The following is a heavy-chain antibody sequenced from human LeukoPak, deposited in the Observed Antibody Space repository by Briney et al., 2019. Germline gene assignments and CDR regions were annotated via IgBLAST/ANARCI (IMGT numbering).Heavy chain of an antibody. CDR3: ARTYYYDSSGYYLGGNWFDP. J-gene: IGHJ5*02. CDR2: MNPNSGNT. D-gene: IGHD3-22*01. CDR1: GYTFTSYD. V-gene: IGHV1-8*01. Sequence: ASVKVSCKASGYTFTSYDINWERQATGQGLEWMGWMNPNSGNTGYAQKFQGRVTMTRNTSISTAYMELSSLRSEDTAVYYCARTYYYDSSGYYLGGNWFDPWGQGTLVTVPS.